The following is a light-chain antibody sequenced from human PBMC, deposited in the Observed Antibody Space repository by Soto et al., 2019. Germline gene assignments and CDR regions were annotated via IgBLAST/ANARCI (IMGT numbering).Light chain of an antibody. CDR2: GAA. Sequence: DIQMTQSPSSLSASVGDRVAITCRASQNIRNYLNWYQQKPGKAPKVLIYGAASLQSGVTSRFSGSGSGTNFTLTINSLQPEYYATYYCQQSYNIQALSFGGGTKLEIK. J-gene: IGKJ4*01. CDR3: QQSYNIQALS. V-gene: IGKV1-39*01. CDR1: QNIRNY.